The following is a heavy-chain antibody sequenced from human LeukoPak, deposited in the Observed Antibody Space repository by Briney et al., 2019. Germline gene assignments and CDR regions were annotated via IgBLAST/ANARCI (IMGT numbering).Heavy chain of an antibody. J-gene: IGHJ4*02. V-gene: IGHV3-7*01. D-gene: IGHD3-22*01. CDR2: IKQDGSAK. Sequence: GGSLRLSCAASGFTFSSYWMTWVRQAPGKGLEWVANIKQDGSAKCYVDSLRGRFSISRDNVKNSLFLQMNSLSDDDTAVYYCARCPYDSTGYYSVPSHLDYWGQGTLVTVSS. CDR1: GFTFSSYW. CDR3: ARCPYDSTGYYSVPSHLDY.